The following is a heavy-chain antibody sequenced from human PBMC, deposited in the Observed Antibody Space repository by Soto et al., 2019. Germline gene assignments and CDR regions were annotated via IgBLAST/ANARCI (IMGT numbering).Heavy chain of an antibody. V-gene: IGHV3-15*07. CDR1: GFTFSNAW. D-gene: IGHD3-22*01. Sequence: GGSLRLSCAASGFTFSNAWMNWVRQAPGKGLEWVGRIKSKTDGGTTDYAAPVKGRFTISRDDSKNTLYLQMNSLKTEDTAVYYCTTEHYYNSSGYRNWFDPWGQGTLVTVSS. CDR3: TTEHYYNSSGYRNWFDP. J-gene: IGHJ5*02. CDR2: IKSKTDGGTT.